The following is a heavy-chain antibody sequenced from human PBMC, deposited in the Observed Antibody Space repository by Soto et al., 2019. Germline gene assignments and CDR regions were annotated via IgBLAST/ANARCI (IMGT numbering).Heavy chain of an antibody. V-gene: IGHV3-48*01. D-gene: IGHD5-18*01. CDR1: GFTFSSYS. Sequence: GGSLRLSCAASGFTFSSYSMNRVRQAPGKGLEWVSYISSSSSTIYYADSVKGRFTISRDNAKNSLYLQMNSLRAEDTAVYYCARDSGYSYGPLDYWGQGTLVTVSS. CDR3: ARDSGYSYGPLDY. CDR2: ISSSSSTI. J-gene: IGHJ4*02.